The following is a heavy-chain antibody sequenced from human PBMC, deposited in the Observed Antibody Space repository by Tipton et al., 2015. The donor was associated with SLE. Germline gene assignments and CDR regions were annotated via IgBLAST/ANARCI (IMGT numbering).Heavy chain of an antibody. CDR2: ISNGGST. Sequence: GLVKLSETLSLTCTVSGGSISSGGYYWSWIRQLPGKGLEWIGYISNGGSTNYRPSLRSRVTMSEGTSKNQFSLHLTSVTAADTAVYYCARGGVGGYDYFDYWGQGTLVTVSS. J-gene: IGHJ4*02. CDR1: GGSISSGGYY. D-gene: IGHD5-12*01. V-gene: IGHV4-31*03. CDR3: ARGGVGGYDYFDY.